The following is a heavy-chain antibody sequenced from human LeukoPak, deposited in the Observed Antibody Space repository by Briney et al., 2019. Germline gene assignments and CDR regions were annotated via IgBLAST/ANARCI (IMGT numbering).Heavy chain of an antibody. Sequence: SETLSLTCAVYGGSFSGYYWSWIRQPPGKGLEWIGEINHSGSTNYNPSLKSRVTISVDTSKNQFSLKLSSVTAADTAVYHCARGRVAAAGQGYFQHWGQGTLVTVSS. CDR1: GGSFSGYY. V-gene: IGHV4-34*01. J-gene: IGHJ1*01. CDR2: INHSGST. D-gene: IGHD6-13*01. CDR3: ARGRVAAAGQGYFQH.